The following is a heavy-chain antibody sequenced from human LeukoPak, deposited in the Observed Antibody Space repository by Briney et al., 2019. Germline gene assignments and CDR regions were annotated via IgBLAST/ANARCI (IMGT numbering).Heavy chain of an antibody. CDR1: GYTFTSYG. V-gene: IGHV1-18*01. Sequence: ASVKVSCKASGYTFTSYGIGWLRQAPGQGLAWMGWMSAYNGNTNYAQKLQGRVTMTTDTSTGTAYMELRSLRSDDTAVYYCARAVKSGYSLEYFQHWGQGTLVTVSS. J-gene: IGHJ1*01. CDR3: ARAVKSGYSLEYFQH. CDR2: MSAYNGNT. D-gene: IGHD5-18*01.